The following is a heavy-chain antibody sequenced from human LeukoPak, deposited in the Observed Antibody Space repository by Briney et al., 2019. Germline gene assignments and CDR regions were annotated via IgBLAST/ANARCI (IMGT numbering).Heavy chain of an antibody. Sequence: SETLSLTCNVSGDSLTSHFWSWIRQTPGKGLEWIGYIFHSGTTNYNPSLKSRVTISLDTSKKQFYLKLASVTAADTAVYYCARRMANVTDDFDIWGQGTMVSVSS. J-gene: IGHJ3*02. CDR1: GDSLTSHF. D-gene: IGHD1-1*01. V-gene: IGHV4-59*08. CDR2: IFHSGTT. CDR3: ARRMANVTDDFDI.